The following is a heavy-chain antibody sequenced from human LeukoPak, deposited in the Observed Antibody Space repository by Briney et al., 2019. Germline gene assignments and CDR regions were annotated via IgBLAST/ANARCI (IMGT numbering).Heavy chain of an antibody. CDR3: ARHAFLVVVAATPD. CDR2: IYYSGRT. J-gene: IGHJ4*02. Sequence: SETLSLTCTLSGGSISSSSYYWVGIRQPPGKGLEGSGSIYYSGRTYYNPSIKSRVTISVDTSKNLFSLTLSSVTAADTAVYYCARHAFLVVVAATPDWGQGTLVTVSS. CDR1: GGSISSSSYY. V-gene: IGHV4-39*01. D-gene: IGHD2-15*01.